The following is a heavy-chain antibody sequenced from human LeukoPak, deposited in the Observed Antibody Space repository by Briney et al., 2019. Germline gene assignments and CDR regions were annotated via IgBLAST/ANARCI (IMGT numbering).Heavy chain of an antibody. Sequence: SETLSLTCAVYGGSFSGYYWSWIRQPPGKGLEWIGEISHSGSTNYNPSLKSRVTISVDTSKNQFSLKLSSVTAADTAVYYCARGRSIVATTLFDYWGQGTLVTVSS. CDR2: ISHSGST. V-gene: IGHV4-34*01. CDR1: GGSFSGYY. CDR3: ARGRSIVATTLFDY. D-gene: IGHD5-12*01. J-gene: IGHJ4*02.